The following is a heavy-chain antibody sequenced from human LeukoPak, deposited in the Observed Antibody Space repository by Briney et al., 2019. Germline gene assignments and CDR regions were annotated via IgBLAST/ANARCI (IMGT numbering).Heavy chain of an antibody. CDR3: HLGYSSSWYTLDY. D-gene: IGHD6-13*01. CDR2: IYSGGST. Sequence: GGSLRLSCAASGFTVSSNYMSWVRQAPGKGLEWVSVIYSGGSTYYADSVEGRFTISRDNSKNTLYLQMNSLRAEDTAVYYCHLGYSSSWYTLDYWGQGTLVTVSS. CDR1: GFTVSSNY. V-gene: IGHV3-53*01. J-gene: IGHJ4*02.